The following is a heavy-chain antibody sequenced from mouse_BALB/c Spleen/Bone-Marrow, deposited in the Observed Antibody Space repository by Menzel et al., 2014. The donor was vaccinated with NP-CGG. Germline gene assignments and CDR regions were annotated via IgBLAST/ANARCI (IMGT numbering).Heavy chain of an antibody. Sequence: VKLVESGPGLVAPSQSLSITCTVSGFSLTSYGVHWVRQPPEKGLEWLGIIWAGGNTNYNSALMSRLSISKDNSKSQVFLKMNSLQTDDTAMYYCARELGAWFAYWGQGTLVTVSA. CDR2: IWAGGNT. J-gene: IGHJ3*01. CDR1: GFSLTSYG. D-gene: IGHD4-1*01. CDR3: ARELGAWFAY. V-gene: IGHV2-9*02.